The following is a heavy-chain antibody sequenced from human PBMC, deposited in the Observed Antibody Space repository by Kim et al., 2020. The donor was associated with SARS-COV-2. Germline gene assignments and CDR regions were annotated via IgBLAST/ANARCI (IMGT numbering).Heavy chain of an antibody. Sequence: GGSLRLSCAASGFTFSSYAMHWVRQAPGKGLEWVAVISYDGSNKYYADSVKGRFTISRDNSKNTLYLQMNSLRAEDTAVYYCARVDTAYSSTRVDYWGQGTLVTVSS. CDR3: ARVDTAYSSTRVDY. CDR2: ISYDGSNK. J-gene: IGHJ4*02. D-gene: IGHD6-13*01. CDR1: GFTFSSYA. V-gene: IGHV3-30*04.